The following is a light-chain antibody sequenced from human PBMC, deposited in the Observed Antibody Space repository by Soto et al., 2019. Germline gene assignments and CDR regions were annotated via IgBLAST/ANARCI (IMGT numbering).Light chain of an antibody. V-gene: IGLV7-46*01. Sequence: QTVVTQEPSLSVSPGGTVTLTCGSSTGAVTSGHYPYWFQQKPGQAPRTLIYDTSNKQSWTPVRFSGSLLGGKAALTLSGALPEDEAEYYCLLPYSDAWVFGGGTQLTVL. CDR1: TGAVTSGHY. CDR3: LLPYSDAWV. CDR2: DTS. J-gene: IGLJ3*02.